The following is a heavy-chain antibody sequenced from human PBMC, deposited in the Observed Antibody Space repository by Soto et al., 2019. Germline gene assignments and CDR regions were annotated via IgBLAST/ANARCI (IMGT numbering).Heavy chain of an antibody. CDR2: IKQDGSEK. D-gene: IGHD3-10*01. CDR3: ARVRRGGGMDV. V-gene: IGHV3-7*04. Sequence: EVQLVESGGGLVQPGGSLRLSCAASGFTFSSYWMSWVRQAPGKGLEWVANIKQDGSEKYYVDSVKGRFTISRDNAKNSRYLQRNSLGAEDTDVYYGARVRRGGGMDVWGQGTTVTVSS. CDR1: GFTFSSYW. J-gene: IGHJ6*02.